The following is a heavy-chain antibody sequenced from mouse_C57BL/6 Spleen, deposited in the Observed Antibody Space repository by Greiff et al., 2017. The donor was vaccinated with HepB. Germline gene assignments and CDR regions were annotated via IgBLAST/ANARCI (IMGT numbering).Heavy chain of an antibody. Sequence: VQLQQSGAELVRPGTSVKVSCKASGYAFTNYLIEWVKQRPGQGLEWIGVINPGSGGTNYNEKFKGKETLTEDKSSSTAYMQLSSLTSEDSAVYFCARGGPVSYYFDDWGQGTTLTVSS. CDR2: INPGSGGT. CDR1: GYAFTNYL. J-gene: IGHJ2*01. V-gene: IGHV1-54*01. CDR3: ARGGPVSYYFDD. D-gene: IGHD6-2*01.